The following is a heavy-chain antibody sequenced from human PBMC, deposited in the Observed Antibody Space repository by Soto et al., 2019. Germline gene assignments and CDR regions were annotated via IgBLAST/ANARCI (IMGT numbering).Heavy chain of an antibody. CDR1: GYTFTGYD. CDR3: ARGSRYYDFWSGTKGVDP. J-gene: IGHJ5*02. V-gene: IGHV1-2*02. D-gene: IGHD3-3*01. CDR2: INPNSGGT. Sequence: QVQLVQSGAEVKKPGASVKVSCKASGYTFTGYDMHWVRQAPGQGLEWLGWINPNSGGTNYAQKFQGRVTMTRDTSISTAYMELSRLRSDDTAVYYCARGSRYYDFWSGTKGVDPWGQGTLVTVSS.